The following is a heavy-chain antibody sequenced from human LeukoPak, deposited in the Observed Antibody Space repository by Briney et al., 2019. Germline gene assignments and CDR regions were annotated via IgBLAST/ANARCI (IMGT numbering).Heavy chain of an antibody. J-gene: IGHJ4*02. CDR1: GDSISRSTYY. CDR2: VYYGRSP. CDR3: ARSSGTGTFSY. Sequence: SETLSLTCTVSGDSISRSTYYWAWIRQPPGKGLEWIGSVYYGRSPYFNPSLESRATISVDTSKNHFSLKMSSVTAADTAIYYCARSSGTGTFSYWGQGTLVTVSS. D-gene: IGHD6-25*01. V-gene: IGHV4-39*02.